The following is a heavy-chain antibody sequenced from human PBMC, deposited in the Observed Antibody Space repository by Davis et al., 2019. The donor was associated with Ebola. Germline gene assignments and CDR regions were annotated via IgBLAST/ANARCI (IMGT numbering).Heavy chain of an antibody. CDR1: GYTFTGSY. Sequence: ASVKVSCKASGYTFTGSYMHWVRQAPGQGLEWMGWINPNSGGTNYAQKFQGRVTMTRDTSISTAYMELSRLRSDDTAVYYCAVAEWLGRGNWFDPWGQGTLVTVPS. CDR3: AVAEWLGRGNWFDP. CDR2: INPNSGGT. J-gene: IGHJ5*02. V-gene: IGHV1-2*02. D-gene: IGHD6-19*01.